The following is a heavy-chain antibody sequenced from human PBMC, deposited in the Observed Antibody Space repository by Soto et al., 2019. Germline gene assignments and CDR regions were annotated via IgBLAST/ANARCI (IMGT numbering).Heavy chain of an antibody. CDR2: IYYSGST. D-gene: IGHD4-17*01. CDR1: GGSISSSSYY. J-gene: IGHJ3*02. Sequence: SETLSLTCTVSGGSISSSSYYWGWIRQPPGKGLEWIGSIYYSGSTYYNPSLKSRVTISVDTSKNQFSLKLSSVTAADTAVYYCARAGLNDSGDYGAFDIWGKGTMVTVS. CDR3: ARAGLNDSGDYGAFDI. V-gene: IGHV4-39*01.